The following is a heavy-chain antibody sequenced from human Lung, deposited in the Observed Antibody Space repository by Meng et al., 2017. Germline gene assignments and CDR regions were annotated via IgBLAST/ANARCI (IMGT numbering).Heavy chain of an antibody. Sequence: VPRPEAGPELVMPSVTLPLTGSACGGSISSSNWWSWVRQPPGKGLEWIGEIYHSGSTNYNPSLKSRVTISVDKSKNQFSLKLSSVTAADTAVYYCARGSITMVRGVSVFDPWGQGTLVTVSS. D-gene: IGHD3-10*01. CDR1: GGSISSSNW. J-gene: IGHJ5*02. V-gene: IGHV4-4*02. CDR2: IYHSGST. CDR3: ARGSITMVRGVSVFDP.